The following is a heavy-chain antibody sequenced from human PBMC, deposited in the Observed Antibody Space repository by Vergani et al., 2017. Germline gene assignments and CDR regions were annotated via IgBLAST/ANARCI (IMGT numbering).Heavy chain of an antibody. Sequence: QVQLVESGGGVVQPGRSLRLSCAASGFTFSSYGMHWVRQAPGKGLEWVAVISYDGSNKYYADSVKGRFTISRDNSKNTLYLQMNSLRAEDTAVYYCAKGRYSYGPNLFDYWGQGTLVTVSS. CDR1: GFTFSSYG. CDR2: ISYDGSNK. CDR3: AKGRYSYGPNLFDY. V-gene: IGHV3-30*18. D-gene: IGHD5-18*01. J-gene: IGHJ4*02.